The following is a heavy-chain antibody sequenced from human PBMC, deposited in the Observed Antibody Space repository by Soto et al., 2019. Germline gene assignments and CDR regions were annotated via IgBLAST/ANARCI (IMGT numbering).Heavy chain of an antibody. CDR2: IYYSGST. CDR3: AREHGFSYGLNYFDP. V-gene: IGHV4-31*03. CDR1: GGSISSGGYY. J-gene: IGHJ5*02. D-gene: IGHD5-18*01. Sequence: SETLSLTCTVSGGSISSGGYYWSWIRQHPGKGLEWIGSIYYSGSTYYNPSLKSRVTISVDTSKNQFSLKLSSVTAADTAVYYCAREHGFSYGLNYFDPWGQGTLVTVSS.